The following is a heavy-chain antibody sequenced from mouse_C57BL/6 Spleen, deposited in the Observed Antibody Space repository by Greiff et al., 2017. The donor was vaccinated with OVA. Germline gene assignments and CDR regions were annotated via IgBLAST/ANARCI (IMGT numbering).Heavy chain of an antibody. Sequence: QVQLQQPGAELVKPGASVKLSCKASGYTFTSYWMHWVKQRPGQGLEWIGMIHPNSGSTNYNEKFKSKATLTVDKSSSTAYMQLSSLTSEDSAVYYCAKEYKNYAMDYWGQGTSVTVSS. CDR2: IHPNSGST. D-gene: IGHD1-3*01. J-gene: IGHJ4*01. CDR3: AKEYKNYAMDY. CDR1: GYTFTSYW. V-gene: IGHV1-64*01.